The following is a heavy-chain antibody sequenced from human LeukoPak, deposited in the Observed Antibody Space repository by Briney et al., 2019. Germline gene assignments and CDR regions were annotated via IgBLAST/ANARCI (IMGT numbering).Heavy chain of an antibody. V-gene: IGHV3-23*01. D-gene: IGHD4-17*01. CDR3: AKDRGAVTTFTDY. CDR1: GFTFSSHW. CDR2: ISGSGGST. J-gene: IGHJ4*02. Sequence: GGSLRLSCAASGFTFSSHWMHWVRQAPGKGLEWVSAISGSGGSTYYADSVKGRFTISRDNSKNTLYLQMNSLRAEDTAVYYCAKDRGAVTTFTDYWGQGTLVTVSS.